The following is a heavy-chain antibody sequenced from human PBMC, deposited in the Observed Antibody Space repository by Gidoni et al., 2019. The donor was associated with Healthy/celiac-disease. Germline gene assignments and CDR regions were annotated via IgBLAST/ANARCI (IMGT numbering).Heavy chain of an antibody. D-gene: IGHD3-10*01. CDR2: ISDDGSNK. V-gene: IGHV3-30*18. CDR1: GFTFSSYG. J-gene: IGHJ4*02. CDR3: AKAPAGVSGPPSDY. Sequence: VQLVESGGGVVQPGRSLRLSCAASGFTFSSYGMHWVRQAPGKWLGWWAFISDDGSNKYYADSVKGRFTISRDNSKNTLYLQMNSLSAEDTAVYYCAKAPAGVSGPPSDYWGQGTLVTVSS.